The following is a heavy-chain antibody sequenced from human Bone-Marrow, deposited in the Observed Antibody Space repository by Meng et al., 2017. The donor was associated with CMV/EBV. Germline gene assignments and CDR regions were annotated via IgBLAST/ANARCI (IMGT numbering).Heavy chain of an antibody. CDR2: TVYGGNT. D-gene: IGHD3-3*01. J-gene: IGHJ5*02. V-gene: IGHV4-61*01. CDR3: ARTDFWGAYDTEISWFDP. Sequence: SETLSLTCTVPGGSVSRGSYHWNWIRQPPGKGLEWIGQTVYGGNTNYSPSLKSRLTISVDTSKNQFSLKLTSVTAADTAVYYCARTDFWGAYDTEISWFDPCGQGTLVTVSS. CDR1: GGSVSRGSYH.